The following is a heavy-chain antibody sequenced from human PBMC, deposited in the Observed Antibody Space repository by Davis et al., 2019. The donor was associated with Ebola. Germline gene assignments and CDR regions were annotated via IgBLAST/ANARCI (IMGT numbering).Heavy chain of an antibody. J-gene: IGHJ4*02. V-gene: IGHV1-46*01. CDR3: ASGTYYGSGSYIDY. Sequence: AASVKVSCKAFGYTFTSYYIHWVRQAPRQGLEWIGIVNPSGGSTTYAQKFQGRVTMTRDTSTSTVYMELSSLRSEDTAVYYCASGTYYGSGSYIDYWGQGTLVTVSS. D-gene: IGHD3-10*01. CDR1: GYTFTSYY. CDR2: VNPSGGST.